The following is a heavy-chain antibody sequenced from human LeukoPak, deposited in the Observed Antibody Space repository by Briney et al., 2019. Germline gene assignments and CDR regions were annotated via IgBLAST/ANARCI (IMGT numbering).Heavy chain of an antibody. CDR1: GYTFTGYY. D-gene: IGHD2-21*02. CDR3: ARGGDCYSSENDAFDI. J-gene: IGHJ3*02. V-gene: IGHV1-2*02. Sequence: GASVKVSCKASGYTFTGYYMHWVRQAPGQGLGWMGWINPNSGGTNYAQKFQGRVTMTRDTSISTAYMELSRLRSDDTAVYYCARGGDCYSSENDAFDIWGQGTMVTVSS. CDR2: INPNSGGT.